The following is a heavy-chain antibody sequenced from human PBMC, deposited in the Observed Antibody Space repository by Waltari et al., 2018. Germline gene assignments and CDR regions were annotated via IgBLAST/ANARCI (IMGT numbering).Heavy chain of an antibody. CDR2: IRNDAIRK. D-gene: IGHD2-15*01. V-gene: IGHV3-30*02. J-gene: IGHJ4*02. Sequence: QVQLVESGGGVVQPGGSLPLSCAGSGFNFRGNAMLWIRQAPGKGLEGVAVIRNDAIRKDYADSVKGRFTISRDNSKNTLYLEMNSLRAEDTAVYYCAKNPSQIDIATVDSRGQGTLVTVSS. CDR1: GFNFRGNA. CDR3: AKNPSQIDIATVDS.